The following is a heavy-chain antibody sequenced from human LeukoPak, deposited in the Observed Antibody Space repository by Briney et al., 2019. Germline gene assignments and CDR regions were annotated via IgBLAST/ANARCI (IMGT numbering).Heavy chain of an antibody. J-gene: IGHJ3*02. CDR1: GYTFTDYS. D-gene: IGHD1-26*01. CDR2: INPNSGAT. V-gene: IGHV1-2*06. Sequence: ASVKVSCKASGYTFTDYSVHWVRQAPGQGLEWMGRINPNSGATNYAQKFQGRVTMTRDTSISTVYMELRSLRSDDTAVYYCARDGSVGAINDAFDIWGQGTMVTVPS. CDR3: ARDGSVGAINDAFDI.